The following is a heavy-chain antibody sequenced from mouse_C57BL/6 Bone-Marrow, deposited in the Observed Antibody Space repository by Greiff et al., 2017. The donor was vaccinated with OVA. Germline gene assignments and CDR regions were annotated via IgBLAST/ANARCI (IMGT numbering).Heavy chain of an antibody. Sequence: QVQLKESGAELVRPGASVTLSCKASGYTFTDYEMHWVKQTPVHGLEWIGAIDPETGGTAYNQKFKGKAILTADKSSSTAYMELRSLTSEDSAVYYCTRHGSSYDRFAYWGQGTLVTVSA. CDR2: IDPETGGT. CDR3: TRHGSSYDRFAY. CDR1: GYTFTDYE. V-gene: IGHV1-15*01. D-gene: IGHD1-1*01. J-gene: IGHJ3*01.